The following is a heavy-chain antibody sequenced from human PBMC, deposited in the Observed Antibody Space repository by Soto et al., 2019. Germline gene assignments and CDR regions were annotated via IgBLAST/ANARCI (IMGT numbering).Heavy chain of an antibody. CDR2: ISGSGGAV. D-gene: IGHD5-12*01. J-gene: IGHJ3*02. CDR1: GLTFSNYA. CDR3: ARDLDYDSFAFDI. Sequence: GGSLRLSCAASGLTFSNYAMSWVRQAPGKGLDWVSAISGSGGAVYYAGSVKGRFTISRDNSKNSLFLQMNSLRDEDTAVYYCARDLDYDSFAFDIWGQGTLVTVSS. V-gene: IGHV3-23*01.